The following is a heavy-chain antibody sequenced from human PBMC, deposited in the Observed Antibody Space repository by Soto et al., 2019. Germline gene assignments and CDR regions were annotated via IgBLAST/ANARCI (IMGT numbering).Heavy chain of an antibody. CDR1: GFSFSDYW. V-gene: IGHV3-74*01. CDR3: AALRYYYYGMDV. J-gene: IGHJ6*02. Sequence: GGSLRLSCAASGFSFSDYWMHWVRQVPGKGLMWVSRINNDGRTTDYADSVKGRFTISRDNAKYTLYLQMNSLRAEDTAVYFCAALRYYYYGMDVWGQGTTVTVSS. CDR2: INNDGRTT.